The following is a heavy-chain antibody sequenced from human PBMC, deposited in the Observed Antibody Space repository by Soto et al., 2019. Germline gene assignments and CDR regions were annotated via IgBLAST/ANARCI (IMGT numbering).Heavy chain of an antibody. J-gene: IGHJ4*02. V-gene: IGHV1-69*13. CDR2: IIPIFGTA. Sequence: SVKVSCKASGGTFSSYAISWVRRAPGQGLEWMGGIIPIFGTANYAQKFQGRVTITADESTSTAYMELSSLRSEDTAVYYCARVTTYLSREYYFDYWGQGTLVTVSS. CDR1: GGTFSSYA. CDR3: ARVTTYLSREYYFDY. D-gene: IGHD4-17*01.